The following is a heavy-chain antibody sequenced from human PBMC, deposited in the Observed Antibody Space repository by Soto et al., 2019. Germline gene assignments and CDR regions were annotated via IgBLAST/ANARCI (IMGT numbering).Heavy chain of an antibody. CDR2: IWYDGSNK. J-gene: IGHJ6*02. V-gene: IGHV3-33*01. D-gene: IGHD3-16*01. CDR1: GFTFSSYG. CDR3: ARVKGGRYYGMDV. Sequence: PGGSLRLSCAASGFTFSSYGMHWVRQAPGKGLEWVAVIWYDGSNKYYADSVKGRFTISRDNSKNTLYLQMNSLRAEDTAVYYGARVKGGRYYGMDVWGQGTTVTVSS.